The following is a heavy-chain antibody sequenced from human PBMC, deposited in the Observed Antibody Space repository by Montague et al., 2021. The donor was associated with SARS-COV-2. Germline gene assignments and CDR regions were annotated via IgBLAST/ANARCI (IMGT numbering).Heavy chain of an antibody. CDR3: ARGRVAITMMVVVYTGGSYYIDS. J-gene: IGHJ4*02. CDR1: GGSFSDYS. CDR2: INHSGIT. D-gene: IGHD3-22*01. Sequence: SETLSLTCAVYGGSFSDYSWTWIRQPPGKGLEWIGEINHSGITKYNPTLKSRVTISVDVSKNQFSLKLTSVTAADTAVYYCARGRVAITMMVVVYTGGSYYIDSWGQGTLVTVSS. V-gene: IGHV4-34*01.